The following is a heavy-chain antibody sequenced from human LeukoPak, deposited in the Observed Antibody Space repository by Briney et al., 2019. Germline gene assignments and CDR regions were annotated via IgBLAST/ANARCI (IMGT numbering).Heavy chain of an antibody. Sequence: ASVKLSCKVSGYTLTELSMHWVRQAPGKGLEWMGGFDPEDGETIYAQKFQGRVTMTEDTSTDTAYMELSSLRSEDTAVYYCASMYSSLRGYYYYYYMDVWGKGTTVTVSS. CDR3: ASMYSSLRGYYYYYYMDV. V-gene: IGHV1-24*01. CDR2: FDPEDGET. CDR1: GYTLTELS. D-gene: IGHD6-13*01. J-gene: IGHJ6*03.